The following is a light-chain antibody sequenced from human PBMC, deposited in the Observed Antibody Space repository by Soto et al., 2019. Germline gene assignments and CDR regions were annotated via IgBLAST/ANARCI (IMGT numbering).Light chain of an antibody. CDR2: DAS. CDR1: QSISSH. CDR3: QQYGRSPWT. V-gene: IGKV3-20*01. J-gene: IGKJ1*01. Sequence: EIVLTTSPVPPSLSPGERATLLRRASQSISSHLVWYQQKPGQAPRLLIYDASSRATGIPARFSGSGSGTDFTLTISRLEPEDFAVYYCQQYGRSPWTFGQGTKVDIK.